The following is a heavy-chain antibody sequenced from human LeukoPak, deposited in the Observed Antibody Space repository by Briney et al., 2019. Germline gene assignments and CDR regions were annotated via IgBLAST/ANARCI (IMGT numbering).Heavy chain of an antibody. J-gene: IGHJ5*02. CDR2: INPNSGGT. D-gene: IGHD3-3*01. CDR3: ARDFRVTTEYNWFDP. V-gene: IGHV1-2*02. Sequence: ASVKVSCKASGYTFTGYYLHWVRQAPGQGLEWMGWINPNSGGTNYAQKFRGRVTMTRDTSISTAYMELRRLKSDDTAVYYCARDFRVTTEYNWFDPWGQGTLVTVSS. CDR1: GYTFTGYY.